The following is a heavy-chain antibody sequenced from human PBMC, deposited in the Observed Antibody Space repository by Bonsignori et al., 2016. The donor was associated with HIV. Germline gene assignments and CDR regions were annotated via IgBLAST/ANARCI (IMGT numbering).Heavy chain of an antibody. V-gene: IGHV3-15*01. CDR2: LKSKTDGGTT. D-gene: IGHD3-22*01. Sequence: WIRQAPQGRGWSGLAVLKSKTDGGTTDYAAPVKGRFTISRDDSKNTLYLQMNSLKTEDTAVYYCTTDLPPMDYDSSGYNQGAFDIWGQGTMVTVSS. J-gene: IGHJ3*02. CDR3: TTDLPPMDYDSSGYNQGAFDI.